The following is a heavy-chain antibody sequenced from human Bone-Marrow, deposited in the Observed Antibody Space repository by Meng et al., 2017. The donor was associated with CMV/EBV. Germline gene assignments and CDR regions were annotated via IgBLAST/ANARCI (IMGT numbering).Heavy chain of an antibody. D-gene: IGHD2-2*01. J-gene: IGHJ6*02. V-gene: IGHV3-21*01. Sequence: GESLKISCAASGFTFSSYSMNWVRQAPGKGLEWVSSISSSSSYIYYADSVKGRFTISRDNAKNSLYLQMNRLRAEDTAVYYCTREGYCSSTSCYGHGMDVWGQGTTVTVSS. CDR3: TREGYCSSTSCYGHGMDV. CDR1: GFTFSSYS. CDR2: ISSSSSYI.